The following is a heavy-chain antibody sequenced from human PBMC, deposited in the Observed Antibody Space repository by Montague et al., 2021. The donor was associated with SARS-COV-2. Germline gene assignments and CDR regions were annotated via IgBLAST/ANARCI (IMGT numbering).Heavy chain of an antibody. CDR2: ISGAGTTI. V-gene: IGHV3-48*03. J-gene: IGHJ4*02. Sequence: SLRLSCAASGFTFSYFEMNWVRQAPGKGLEWISYISGAGTTIYYADSVRGRFTISRDNAKNSLYLQMNSLRAEDMAVYYCASDLVVTDGISDYWGQGTLVTVSS. CDR1: GFTFSYFE. CDR3: ASDLVVTDGISDY. D-gene: IGHD2-8*02.